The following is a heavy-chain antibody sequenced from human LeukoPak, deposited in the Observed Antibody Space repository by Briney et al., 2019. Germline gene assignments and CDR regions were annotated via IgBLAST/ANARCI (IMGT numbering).Heavy chain of an antibody. CDR3: ARHVDDSSGYYYRTMYYFDY. V-gene: IGHV5-51*01. CDR2: ISPGDSDT. J-gene: IGHJ4*02. CDR1: GYSFTTYR. Sequence: GESLKISCKGSGYSFTTYRIGWVRQMPGKGLECMGIISPGDSDTRYSPSFQGQVTISADKSISTAYLQWSSLKASDTAMYYCARHVDDSSGYYYRTMYYFDYWGQGSLVTVSS. D-gene: IGHD3-22*01.